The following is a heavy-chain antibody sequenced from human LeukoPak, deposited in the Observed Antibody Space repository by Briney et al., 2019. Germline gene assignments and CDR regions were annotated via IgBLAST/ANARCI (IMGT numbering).Heavy chain of an antibody. Sequence: ASVKLSCTASGYTFTSYGISWVRQAPGQGLEWMGWISAYNGNTNYAQKLQGRVTMTTDTSTSTAYMELRGLRSDDTAVYYCARDGVLTMIGLFDIWGQGTMVTVSS. V-gene: IGHV1-18*01. CDR1: GYTFTSYG. CDR2: ISAYNGNT. D-gene: IGHD3-22*01. J-gene: IGHJ3*02. CDR3: ARDGVLTMIGLFDI.